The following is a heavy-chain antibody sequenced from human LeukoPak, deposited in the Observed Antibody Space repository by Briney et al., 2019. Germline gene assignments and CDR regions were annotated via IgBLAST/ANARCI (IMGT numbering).Heavy chain of an antibody. D-gene: IGHD6-13*01. V-gene: IGHV3-33*01. CDR1: GFTFNSYG. J-gene: IGHJ6*04. CDR2: IWYDGSNK. Sequence: GGSLRLSCAASGFTFNSYGMHWVRQAPGKGLEGVAVIWYDGSNKYHADSVKGRFTISRDNSKNTLYLQMNSLRAEETAVYYCARDLGSYSSSWYGAYYYGMDVWGKGTTVTVSS. CDR3: ARDLGSYSSSWYGAYYYGMDV.